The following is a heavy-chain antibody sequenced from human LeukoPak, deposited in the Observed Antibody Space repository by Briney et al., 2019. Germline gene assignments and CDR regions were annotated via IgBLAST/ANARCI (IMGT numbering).Heavy chain of an antibody. D-gene: IGHD6-19*01. V-gene: IGHV1-46*01. CDR1: GYTFTSYY. CDR2: INSSGGST. J-gene: IGHJ3*02. Sequence: GASVKVSCKASGYTFTSYYMHWVRQAPGQGLEWMGIINSSGGSTSYAQKFQGRVTMTRDTSTSTVYMELSSLRSEDTAVYYCAGDFAVKQWLDSGPYDAFDIWGQGTMVTVSS. CDR3: AGDFAVKQWLDSGPYDAFDI.